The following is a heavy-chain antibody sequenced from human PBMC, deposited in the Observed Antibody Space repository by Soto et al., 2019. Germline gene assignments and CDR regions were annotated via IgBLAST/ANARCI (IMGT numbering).Heavy chain of an antibody. J-gene: IGHJ4*02. CDR3: ARAIVVGSTSLDY. V-gene: IGHV3-48*02. D-gene: IGHD3-22*01. CDR2: ISSRSSTI. Sequence: PGGSLRLSCAASGFSFSTYNMNWVRQAPGRGLEWVSYISSRSSTIYHADSVKGRFTISRDNAKSSLYLQMDSLRDEDTAVYFCARAIVVGSTSLDYWGLGTRVTVSS. CDR1: GFSFSTYN.